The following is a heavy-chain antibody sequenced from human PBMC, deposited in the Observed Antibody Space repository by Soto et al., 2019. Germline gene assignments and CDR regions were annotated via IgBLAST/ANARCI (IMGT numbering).Heavy chain of an antibody. D-gene: IGHD2-8*01. CDR1: GFPFRTHA. V-gene: IGHV3-23*01. J-gene: IGHJ3*01. CDR2: ISGSGAAT. CDR3: TRGRGGAWANDFFDV. Sequence: EVQLLESGGGLRQPGGSLRLSCAAAGFPFRTHAMTWVRQTPAKGLEWISTISGSGAATYYADSVRGRFTISRDNTENPLFLQMNRLRAEDSAMYSCTRGRGGAWANDFFDVWGQGTRVTVSS.